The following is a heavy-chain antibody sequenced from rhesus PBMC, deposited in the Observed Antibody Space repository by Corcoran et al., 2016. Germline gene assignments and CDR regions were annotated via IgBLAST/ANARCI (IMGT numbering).Heavy chain of an antibody. J-gene: IGHJ4*01. CDR1: GGSIPSHH. D-gene: IGHD3-16*01. CDR2: ISGGGGTT. V-gene: IGHV4-173*01. CDR3: ASLYYYSGSYYYAADY. Sequence: QLQLQESGPGLVKPSETLSRTCAVSGGSIPSHHRSWIRQPTGVGRGWIGRISGGGGTTDYNPSLKSRVNISTDTSKNQFSLKLSSVTAADTAVYYGASLYYYSGSYYYAADYWGQGVLVTVSS.